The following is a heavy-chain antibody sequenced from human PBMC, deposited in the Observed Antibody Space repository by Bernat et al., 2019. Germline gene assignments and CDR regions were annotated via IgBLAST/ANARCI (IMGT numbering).Heavy chain of an antibody. D-gene: IGHD3-22*01. CDR2: ISSSSSYI. V-gene: IGHV3-21*04. Sequence: EVQLLESGGGLVKPGGSLRLSCAASGFTFSSYSMNWVRQAPGKGLEWVSSISSSSSYIYYADSVKGRFTISRDNSKNSLYLQMNSLRAEDTAVYYCARELGSTAGIIGVTYFELWGHGTLVTVSS. J-gene: IGHJ2*01. CDR1: GFTFSSYS. CDR3: ARELGSTAGIIGVTYFEL.